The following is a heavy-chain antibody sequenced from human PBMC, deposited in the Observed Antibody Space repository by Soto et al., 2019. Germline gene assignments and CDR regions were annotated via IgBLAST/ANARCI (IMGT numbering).Heavy chain of an antibody. CDR2: FDPEDGET. V-gene: IGHV1-24*01. CDR1: GYTLTELS. CDR3: ATDPHCTNGVCQDY. D-gene: IGHD2-8*01. J-gene: IGHJ4*02. Sequence: ASVKVSCKVSGYTLTELSMHWVRQAPGKGLEWMGGFDPEDGETIYAQKFQGRVTMTEDTSTDTAYMELSSLRSEDTAVYYCATDPHCTNGVCQDYWGQGTLVTVSS.